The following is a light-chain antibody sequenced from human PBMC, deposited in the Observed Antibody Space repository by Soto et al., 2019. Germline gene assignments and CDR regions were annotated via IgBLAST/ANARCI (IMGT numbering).Light chain of an antibody. CDR1: SGHSTYA. CDR3: QTWDTGIWV. Sequence: QLVLTQSPSASASLGASVKLTCTLSSGHSTYAIAWHQQQPEKGPRYLMKLNNDGSHIKGDGIPDRFSGSSSGAERYLTISSLQSEDEADYYCQTWDTGIWVFGGGTKLTVL. V-gene: IGLV4-69*01. J-gene: IGLJ3*02. CDR2: LNNDGSH.